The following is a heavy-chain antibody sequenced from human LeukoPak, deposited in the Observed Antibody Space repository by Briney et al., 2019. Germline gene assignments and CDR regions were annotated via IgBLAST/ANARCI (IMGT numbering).Heavy chain of an antibody. D-gene: IGHD1-1*01. CDR1: GVTFSSYW. Sequence: PGGSLRLSCAASGVTFSSYWMNWVRRAPGKGLEWVASIKQDGSEKYYVDFVKGRFSISRDNAKNSLYLQMNSLGADDTAVYYCAGGTGMDVWGQGTPVTVSS. V-gene: IGHV3-7*05. CDR2: IKQDGSEK. CDR3: AGGTGMDV. J-gene: IGHJ6*02.